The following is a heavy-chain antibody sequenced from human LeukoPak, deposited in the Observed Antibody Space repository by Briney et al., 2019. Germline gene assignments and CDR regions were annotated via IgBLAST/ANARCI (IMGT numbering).Heavy chain of an antibody. J-gene: IGHJ3*02. CDR3: ARFLFDIRDGYDGDAFDI. CDR1: SGSFSGYY. Sequence: SETLSLTCAVYSGSFSGYYWSWIRQPPGKGLEWIGEINHSGSTNYNPSLKSRVTISVDTSKNQFSLKLSSVTAADTAVYYCARFLFDIRDGYDGDAFDIWGQGTMVTVSS. D-gene: IGHD5-24*01. CDR2: INHSGST. V-gene: IGHV4-34*01.